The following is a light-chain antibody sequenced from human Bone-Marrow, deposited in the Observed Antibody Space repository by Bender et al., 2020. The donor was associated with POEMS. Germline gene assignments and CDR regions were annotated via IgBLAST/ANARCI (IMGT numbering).Light chain of an antibody. Sequence: QSALTQAASVSGSPGQSITISCTETSSDVWTYNLVSWYQQHPGKAPKLVIYEGSKRPSGVSHRFSGSKSGNTTSLTISGLQAEDEADYYCCSFAASGVFGGGTKVIVL. J-gene: IGLJ3*02. CDR2: EGS. CDR1: SSDVWTYNL. CDR3: CSFAASGV. V-gene: IGLV2-23*01.